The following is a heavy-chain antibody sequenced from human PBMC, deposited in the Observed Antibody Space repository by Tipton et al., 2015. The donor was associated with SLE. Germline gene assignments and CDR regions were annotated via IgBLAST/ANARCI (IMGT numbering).Heavy chain of an antibody. CDR1: GGSFSGYY. D-gene: IGHD3-3*01. CDR3: ARGNGFASYYFDY. V-gene: IGHV4-34*01. CDR2: INHSGST. J-gene: IGHJ4*02. Sequence: TLSLTCAVYGGSFSGYYWSWIRQPPGKGLKWIGEINHSGSTNYNPSLKSRVTISVDTSKNQFSLRLSSVTAADTAIYYCARGNGFASYYFDYWGQGTLVTVSS.